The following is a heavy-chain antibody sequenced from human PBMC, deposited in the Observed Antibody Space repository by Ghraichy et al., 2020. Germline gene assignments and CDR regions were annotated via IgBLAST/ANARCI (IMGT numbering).Heavy chain of an antibody. V-gene: IGHV3-23*01. J-gene: IGHJ3*02. Sequence: GGSLRLSCAASGFTFSSYAMSWVRQAPGKGLEWVSGISGSGGSTYYADSVKGRFTISRDNSKNMLYLQMNSLRAEDSAMYYCAKETMEGAISPDAFDIWGQGTMVSVSS. D-gene: IGHD1-26*01. CDR1: GFTFSSYA. CDR2: ISGSGGST. CDR3: AKETMEGAISPDAFDI.